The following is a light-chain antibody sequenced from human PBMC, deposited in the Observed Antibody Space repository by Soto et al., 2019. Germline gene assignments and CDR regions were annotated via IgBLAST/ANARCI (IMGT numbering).Light chain of an antibody. CDR1: QSVSSSY. Sequence: EILLTQSPGTLSSFPGQRDTLSCRSSQSVSSSYLAWYQQKPGQAPRILIYGESSRATGIQDRFSGSGSGTDFTLTISRLEPEDFAVYYCPQYGSYRTLGNGKKVDIK. J-gene: IGKJ1*01. V-gene: IGKV3-20*01. CDR3: PQYGSYRT. CDR2: GES.